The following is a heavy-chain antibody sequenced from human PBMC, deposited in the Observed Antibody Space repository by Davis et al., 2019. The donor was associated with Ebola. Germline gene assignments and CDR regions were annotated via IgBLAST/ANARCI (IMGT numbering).Heavy chain of an antibody. D-gene: IGHD6-6*01. CDR3: ARAAGSSSDY. CDR2: ISYDGSNK. J-gene: IGHJ4*02. CDR1: GFTFSSYA. Sequence: PGGSLRLSCAASGFTFSSYAMHWVRQAPGKGLEWVAVISYDGSNKYYADSVKGRFTISRDNSKNTLYLQMNSLRAEDTAVYYCARAAGSSSDYWGQGTLVTVSS. V-gene: IGHV3-30*14.